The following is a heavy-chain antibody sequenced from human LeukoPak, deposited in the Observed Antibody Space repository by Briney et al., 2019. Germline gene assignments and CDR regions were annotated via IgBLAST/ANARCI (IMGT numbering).Heavy chain of an antibody. J-gene: IGHJ4*02. CDR1: GFTFSTYA. Sequence: GGSLRLSCAASGFTFSTYAMSWVRQAPGKGLEWVSTISSGGGFTYYSESVKGRFTISRDSSKSTLCLQMNSLRAEDTAVYYCAKDLRIRAGVPDYWGQGTLVTVFS. CDR3: AKDLRIRAGVPDY. D-gene: IGHD2-8*01. CDR2: ISSGGGFT. V-gene: IGHV3-23*01.